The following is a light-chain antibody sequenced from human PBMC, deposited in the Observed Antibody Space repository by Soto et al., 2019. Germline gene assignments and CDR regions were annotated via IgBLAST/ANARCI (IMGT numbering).Light chain of an antibody. Sequence: VLSQSPGTLSLSPGERATLSCRASQSVSSSHLAWYQQKPGQAPRLLIYGASSRAAGIPDRFSGRGSGTDFILNISRLEPEDLAVYYCQQYDSSEYTFGQGTKVEVK. CDR3: QQYDSSEYT. J-gene: IGKJ2*01. V-gene: IGKV3-20*01. CDR1: QSVSSSH. CDR2: GAS.